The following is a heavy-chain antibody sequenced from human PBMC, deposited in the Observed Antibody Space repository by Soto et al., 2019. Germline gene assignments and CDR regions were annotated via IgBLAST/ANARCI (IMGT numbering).Heavy chain of an antibody. V-gene: IGHV4-59*08. CDR3: ATYDSSGPFDY. D-gene: IGHD3-22*01. CDR1: GGSISSYY. CDR2: IYYSGST. J-gene: IGHJ4*02. Sequence: PSETLSLTCTVSGGSISSYYWSWIRQPPGKGLEWIGYIYYSGSTNYNPSLKSRVTISVDTSKNQFSLKLSSVTAADTAVYYCATYDSSGPFDYWGQGTLVTVSS.